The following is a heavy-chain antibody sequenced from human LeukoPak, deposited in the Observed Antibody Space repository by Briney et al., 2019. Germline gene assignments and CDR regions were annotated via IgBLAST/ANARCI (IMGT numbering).Heavy chain of an antibody. Sequence: GGSLRLSCAASGFTFSNFLMTWVRHSPGKGLEWVASINEDGSRELYVDSAKGRFSISRDNANNALSLQMNSLRVEDTAVYYCARDPPRRSDFWGQGTLVTVSS. J-gene: IGHJ4*02. CDR2: INEDGSRE. CDR1: GFTFSNFL. CDR3: ARDPPRRSDF. V-gene: IGHV3-7*01.